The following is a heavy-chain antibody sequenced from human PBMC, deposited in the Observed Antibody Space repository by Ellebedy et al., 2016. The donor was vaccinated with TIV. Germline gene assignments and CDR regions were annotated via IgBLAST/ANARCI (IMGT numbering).Heavy chain of an antibody. CDR2: ISGSGGST. V-gene: IGHV3-23*01. CDR3: ARVRGSYLILYYFDY. CDR1: GFTFSSYA. Sequence: GGSLRLSCAASGFTFSSYAMSWVRQAPGKGLEWVSTISGSGGSTYYADSVKGRFTISRDNSKNTLYLQMNSLRAEDTAVYYCARVRGSYLILYYFDYWGQGTLVTVSS. J-gene: IGHJ4*02. D-gene: IGHD1-26*01.